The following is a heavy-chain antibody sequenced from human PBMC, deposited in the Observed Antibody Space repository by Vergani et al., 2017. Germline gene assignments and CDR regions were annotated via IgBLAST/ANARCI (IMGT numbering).Heavy chain of an antibody. D-gene: IGHD2-2*03. CDR1: GGSISSYY. Sequence: QVQLQESGPGLVKPSETLSLTCTVSGGSISSYYWSWIRQPPGKGLEWIGYIYYSGSTNYNPSLKSRVTISVDTSKNQFSLKLSSVTAADTAVYYCARVPTASAGYCSSTSCYALGYYYYGMDVWGQGTTVTVSS. CDR3: ARVPTASAGYCSSTSCYALGYYYYGMDV. CDR2: IYYSGST. V-gene: IGHV4-59*01. J-gene: IGHJ6*02.